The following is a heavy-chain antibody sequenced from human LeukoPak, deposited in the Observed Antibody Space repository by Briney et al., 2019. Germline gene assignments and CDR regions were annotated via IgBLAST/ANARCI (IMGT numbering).Heavy chain of an antibody. CDR3: ARTDWLSTYFDY. Sequence: PSETLSLTCAVSGYSISSGYYWGWIRQPPGKGLEWIANTYHSGTTYYNPSLKSRVTISVDTSKNQFSLRLSSVTATDTAVYYCARTDWLSTYFDYWGQGTLVTVSS. CDR2: TYHSGTT. V-gene: IGHV4-38-2*01. J-gene: IGHJ4*02. D-gene: IGHD3-9*01. CDR1: GYSISSGYY.